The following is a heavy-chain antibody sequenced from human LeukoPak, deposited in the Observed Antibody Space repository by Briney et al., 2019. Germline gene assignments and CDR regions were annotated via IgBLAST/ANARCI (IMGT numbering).Heavy chain of an antibody. J-gene: IGHJ4*02. Sequence: AGGSLRLSCAASGFTFSNYAMSWVRQAPGKGLEWVSGFSGGAGGTYYADSVKGRFTISRDNSKNTLYLQMDSLRAEDTGLYYCAKVRYYYDNSPSYYFDFWGQGTLVTASS. CDR2: FSGGAGGT. CDR1: GFTFSNYA. V-gene: IGHV3-23*01. CDR3: AKVRYYYDNSPSYYFDF. D-gene: IGHD3-22*01.